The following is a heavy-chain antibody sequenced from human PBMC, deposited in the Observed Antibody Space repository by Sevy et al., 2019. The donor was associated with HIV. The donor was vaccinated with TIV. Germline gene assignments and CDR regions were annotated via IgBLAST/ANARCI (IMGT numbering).Heavy chain of an antibody. J-gene: IGHJ4*02. V-gene: IGHV3-11*01. CDR2: ISSSGSTI. CDR3: AGGIPYDYVWGSYRSRKSFDY. D-gene: IGHD3-16*02. Sequence: GGSLRLSCAASGFTFSDYYMSWIRQAPGKGLEWVSYISSSGSTIYYADSVKGRFTISRDNAKNSLYLQMNSLRAEDTAVYYCAGGIPYDYVWGSYRSRKSFDYWGQGTLVTVSS. CDR1: GFTFSDYY.